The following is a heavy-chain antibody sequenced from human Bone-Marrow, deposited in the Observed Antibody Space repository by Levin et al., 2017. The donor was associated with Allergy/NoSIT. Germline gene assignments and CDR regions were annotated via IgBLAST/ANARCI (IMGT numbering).Heavy chain of an antibody. D-gene: IGHD3-3*01. CDR2: IKEDGSEK. Sequence: PGGSLRLSCAASKFPFSDYWMSWVRQAPGKGLEWVANIKEDGSEKNYVDSVKGRFTISRDNARNSLYLQMNSLRAEDTAVYYCAREIVDLEWFFDYWGQGTLVTVSS. CDR3: AREIVDLEWFFDY. CDR1: KFPFSDYW. V-gene: IGHV3-7*03. J-gene: IGHJ4*02.